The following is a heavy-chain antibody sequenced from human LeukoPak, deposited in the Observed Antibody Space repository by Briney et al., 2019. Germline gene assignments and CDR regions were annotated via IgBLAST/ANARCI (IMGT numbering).Heavy chain of an antibody. D-gene: IGHD6-19*01. J-gene: IGHJ4*02. Sequence: GGSLRLSCAAFGFTFNNFARYWVRQAPGKGRGGGAGIFCSGVSAHYADSVKCRFTIFRDNSKNTVYLQMNSLRAEDTAVYYCGKATVGYSSGRYPGWPVDYWGQGTLVTVSS. V-gene: IGHV3-23*01. CDR1: GFTFNNFA. CDR3: GKATVGYSSGRYPGWPVDY. CDR2: IFCSGVSA.